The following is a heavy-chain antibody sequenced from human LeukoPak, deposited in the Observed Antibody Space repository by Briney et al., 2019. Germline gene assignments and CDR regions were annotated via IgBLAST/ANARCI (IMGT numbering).Heavy chain of an antibody. CDR1: GFTFDDYA. D-gene: IGHD3-10*01. J-gene: IGHJ4*02. V-gene: IGHV3-9*01. CDR3: ARDEGITMVRGAAFDY. CDR2: ISWNSGSI. Sequence: SGGSLRLSCAASGFTFDDYAMHWVRQAPGKGLEWVSGISWNSGSIVYVDSVKGRFTISRDNAKSSLHLQMNSLRAEDTAVYYCARDEGITMVRGAAFDYWGQGTLVTVSS.